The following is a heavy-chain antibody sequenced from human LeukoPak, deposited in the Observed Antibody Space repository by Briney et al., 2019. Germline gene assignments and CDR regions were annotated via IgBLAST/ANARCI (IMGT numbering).Heavy chain of an antibody. CDR1: GFSFRSYW. CDR3: AGGSRYLITS. Sequence: GGSLRLSCAATGFSFRSYWMNWVRQAPGNGLEWLAIIKQDGSEKHYKGSVEGRFTISRDNAKNSLHLQMNSLRAEDTAVYYCAGGSRYLITSWGQGTLVTVSS. J-gene: IGHJ5*02. CDR2: IKQDGSEK. V-gene: IGHV3-7*01. D-gene: IGHD3-16*02.